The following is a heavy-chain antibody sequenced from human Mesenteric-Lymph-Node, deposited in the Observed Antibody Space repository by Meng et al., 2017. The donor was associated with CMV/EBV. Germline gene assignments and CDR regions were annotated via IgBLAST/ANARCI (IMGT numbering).Heavy chain of an antibody. D-gene: IGHD2-2*01. CDR3: ARGGDDQLLPGDAFDI. Sequence: GSLRLSCAVYGGSFSGNYWSWIRQSPGKGLEWIGEIAHDGSTNYNPSLKSRVTISVDTSKNQFPLKLTSVTAADTAVYYCARGGDDQLLPGDAFDIWGQGTMVTVSS. CDR2: IAHDGST. J-gene: IGHJ3*02. CDR1: GGSFSGNY. V-gene: IGHV4-34*01.